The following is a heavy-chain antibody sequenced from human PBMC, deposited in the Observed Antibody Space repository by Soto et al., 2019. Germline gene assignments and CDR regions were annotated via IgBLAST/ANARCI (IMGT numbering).Heavy chain of an antibody. V-gene: IGHV4-31*03. CDR2: IYYSGST. J-gene: IGHJ6*02. Sequence: SETLSLTCTVSGGSISSGGYYWSWIRQHPGKGLEWIGYIYYSGSTYYNPSLKSRVTISVDTSKNQFSLKLSSVTAADTAVYYCAREQGYCSGGSCLPAYYYYGMDVWGQGTTVTVSS. CDR1: GGSISSGGYY. D-gene: IGHD2-15*01. CDR3: AREQGYCSGGSCLPAYYYYGMDV.